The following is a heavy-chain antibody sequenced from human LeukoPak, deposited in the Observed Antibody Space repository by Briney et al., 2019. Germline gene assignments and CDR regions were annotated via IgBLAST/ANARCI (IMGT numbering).Heavy chain of an antibody. Sequence: SQTLSLTCTVSGASISSGTYYWSWIRQPAGKGLEWIGRIYTSGSTNYNPSLKSRDTISVDTSKNEFPLKLNSVTATDTAVFYCAIGSGPSSGSYYNYFEYWGQGTLVTVSS. D-gene: IGHD3-10*01. V-gene: IGHV4-61*02. CDR1: GASISSGTYY. CDR2: IYTSGST. J-gene: IGHJ4*02. CDR3: AIGSGPSSGSYYNYFEY.